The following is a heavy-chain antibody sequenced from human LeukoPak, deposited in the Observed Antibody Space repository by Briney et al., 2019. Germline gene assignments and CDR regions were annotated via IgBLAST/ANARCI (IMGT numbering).Heavy chain of an antibody. J-gene: IGHJ4*02. CDR1: GFSLSTGGVH. CDR3: AHGKVEVVPFDF. D-gene: IGHD2-2*01. V-gene: IGHV2-5*02. Sequence: SGPTLVKPTQTLTLTCTFSGFSLSTGGVHVAWIRQPPGKSLEWLALIYWDDDKRYSPSLKNRLTITKDTSKNQVVLTMANMDHLDSGTYYCAHGKVEVVPFDFWGQGIPVTVSS. CDR2: IYWDDDK.